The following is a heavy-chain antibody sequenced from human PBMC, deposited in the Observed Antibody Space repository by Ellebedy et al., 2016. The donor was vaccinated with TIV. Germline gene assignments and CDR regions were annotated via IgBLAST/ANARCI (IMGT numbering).Heavy chain of an antibody. J-gene: IGHJ6*03. Sequence: ASVKVSCXASGYTFTGYYMHWVRQAPGQGLEWMGWINPNSGGTNYAQKFQGRVTMTRDTSISTAYMELSRLRSDDTAVYYCASSLGYCSSTSCLGYYYYYMDVWGKGTTVTVSS. V-gene: IGHV1-2*02. D-gene: IGHD2-2*01. CDR2: INPNSGGT. CDR3: ASSLGYCSSTSCLGYYYYYMDV. CDR1: GYTFTGYY.